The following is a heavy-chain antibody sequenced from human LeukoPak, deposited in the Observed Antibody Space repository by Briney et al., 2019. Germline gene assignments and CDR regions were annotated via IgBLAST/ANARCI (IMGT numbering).Heavy chain of an antibody. CDR2: INHSGST. V-gene: IGHV4-34*01. Sequence: SETLSLTCAVYGGSFSGYYWSWIRQPPGEGLEWIGEINHSGSTNYNPSLKSRVTISVDTSKNQFSLKLSSVTAADTAVYYCARGSIVVVPAGSRDYYYYMDVWGKGTRSPSP. CDR1: GGSFSGYY. CDR3: ARGSIVVVPAGSRDYYYYMDV. D-gene: IGHD2-2*01. J-gene: IGHJ6*03.